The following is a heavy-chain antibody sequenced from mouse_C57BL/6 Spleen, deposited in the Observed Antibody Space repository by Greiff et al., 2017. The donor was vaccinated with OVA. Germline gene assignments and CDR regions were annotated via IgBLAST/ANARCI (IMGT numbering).Heavy chain of an antibody. J-gene: IGHJ1*03. Sequence: LVESGAELARPGASVKLSCKASGYTFTSYGISWVKQRTGQGLEWIGEIYPRSGNTYYNEKFKGKATLTADKSSSKAYMELRSLTSEDSAVYFCARAGGYYGSSYGYFDVWGTGTTVTVSS. CDR2: IYPRSGNT. V-gene: IGHV1-81*01. D-gene: IGHD1-1*01. CDR3: ARAGGYYGSSYGYFDV. CDR1: GYTFTSYG.